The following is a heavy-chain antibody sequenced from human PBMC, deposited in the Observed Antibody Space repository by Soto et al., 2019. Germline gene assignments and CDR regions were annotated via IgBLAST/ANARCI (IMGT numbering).Heavy chain of an antibody. CDR3: ARLAVVPAANTYYYGMDV. V-gene: IGHV4-39*01. J-gene: IGHJ6*02. CDR1: GGSISSSSYY. CDR2: IYYSGST. Sequence: QLQLQESGPGLVKPSETLSLTCTVSGGSISSSSYYWGWIRQPPGKGLEWIGSIYYSGSTYYNPSLKSRVTISVDTSKNQFSLKLSSVTAADTAVYYCARLAVVPAANTYYYGMDVWGQGTTVTVSS. D-gene: IGHD2-2*01.